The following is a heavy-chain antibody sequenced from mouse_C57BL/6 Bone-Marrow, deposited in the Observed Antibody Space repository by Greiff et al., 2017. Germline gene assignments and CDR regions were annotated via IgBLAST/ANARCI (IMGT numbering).Heavy chain of an antibody. CDR2: IDPENGDT. CDR3: TTPYYGSSYGYWYFDV. V-gene: IGHV14-4*01. CDR1: GFNIKDAY. J-gene: IGHJ1*03. Sequence: VQLQQSGAELVRPGASVKLSCTASGFNIKDAYMPWVKQRPEQGREWIGWIDPENGDTEYASKFQGKATITADTSSNTAYLQLSSLTSEDTAVYYCTTPYYGSSYGYWYFDVWGTGTTVTVSS. D-gene: IGHD1-1*01.